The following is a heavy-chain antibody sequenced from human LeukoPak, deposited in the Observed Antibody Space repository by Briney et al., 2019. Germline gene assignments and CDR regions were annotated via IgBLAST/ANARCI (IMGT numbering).Heavy chain of an antibody. V-gene: IGHV4-39*01. J-gene: IGHJ5*02. CDR2: IYYSGNT. CDR1: GGSITTTTCY. Sequence: SETLSLTCTVSGGSITTTTCYWGWIRQPPGKGLEWIGSIYYSGNTYYNPSLKSRVTISVDTSKNQFSLKLTSVTDADTAVYYCARHRRRNGSGKTHNWFDPWGQGTLVTVSS. D-gene: IGHD3-10*01. CDR3: ARHRRRNGSGKTHNWFDP.